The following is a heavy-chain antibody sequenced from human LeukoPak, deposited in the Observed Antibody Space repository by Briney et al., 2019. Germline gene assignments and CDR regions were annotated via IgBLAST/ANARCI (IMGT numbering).Heavy chain of an antibody. CDR2: VSQSGNT. V-gene: IGHV4-39*01. CDR1: GDSLRSSYHY. Sequence: PSDTLSLICTLSGDSLRSSYHYWVWIRQSPAKGLGWIGSVSQSGNTYYESSLKSRVTGAIYTSKNAFSLILTSVAAADTAEYYCAKHLYYSGSAFWYIDLWGRGTLVIVSP. CDR3: AKHLYYSGSAFWYIDL. D-gene: IGHD3-10*01. J-gene: IGHJ2*01.